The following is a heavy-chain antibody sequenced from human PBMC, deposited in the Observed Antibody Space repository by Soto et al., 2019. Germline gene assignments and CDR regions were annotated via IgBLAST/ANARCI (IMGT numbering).Heavy chain of an antibody. Sequence: QVQLVQSGAKVKRPGSSVKVSCKASGGTFNSHTINWVRQAPGQGLEWVGRVVPLLGIESHPQKFKDRLTITADTSTGSVFMELSNLRSEDTAVYYCTRDPAEKDVVPVPRQHFDSCGPGTLLTVSS. CDR2: VVPLLGIE. CDR3: TRDPAEKDVVPVPRQHFDS. CDR1: GGTFNSHT. D-gene: IGHD2-21*01. V-gene: IGHV1-69*08. J-gene: IGHJ4*02.